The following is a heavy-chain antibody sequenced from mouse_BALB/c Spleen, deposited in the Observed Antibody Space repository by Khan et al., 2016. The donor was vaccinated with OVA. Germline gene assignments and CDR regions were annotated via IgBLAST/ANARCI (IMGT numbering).Heavy chain of an antibody. D-gene: IGHD4-1*01. CDR2: ISNGGGST. CDR3: ARRRFSLKLGQAMDY. CDR1: GFTFSNYP. J-gene: IGHJ4*01. Sequence: EVELVESGGGLVQPGGSLKLSCAASGFTFSNYPMSWVRQTPEKRLEWVAYISNGGGSTFSPDTVKGRFTISRDNAKNTLYLQMSSLKSEDTAMYYCARRRFSLKLGQAMDYGGQGTSVTVSS. V-gene: IGHV5-12-2*01.